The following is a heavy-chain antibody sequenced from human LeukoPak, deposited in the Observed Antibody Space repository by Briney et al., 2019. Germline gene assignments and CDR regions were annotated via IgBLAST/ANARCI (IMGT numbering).Heavy chain of an antibody. V-gene: IGHV1-46*01. CDR2: INPSGGST. CDR3: AREIRTGTTRGYYYYYMDV. CDR1: GYTFTSYY. J-gene: IGHJ6*03. D-gene: IGHD1-1*01. Sequence: ASVKVSCKASGYTFTSYYMHWVRQAPGQGLEWMGIINPSGGSTSYAQKFQGRVTMTRDMSTSTVYMELSSLRSEDTAVYYCAREIRTGTTRGYYYYYMDVWGKGTTVTVSS.